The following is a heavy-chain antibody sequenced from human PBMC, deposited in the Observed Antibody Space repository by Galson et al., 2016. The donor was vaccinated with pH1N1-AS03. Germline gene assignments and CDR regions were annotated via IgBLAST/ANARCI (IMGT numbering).Heavy chain of an antibody. V-gene: IGHV4-4*01. D-gene: IGHD3-16*02. J-gene: IGHJ4*02. CDR3: SSAGYHTPGYHY. CDR2: VHYSGTT. CDR1: GGSMTSPDW. Sequence: LSLTCAVSGGSMTSPDWWTWVRQPPGKGLEWIGEVHYSGTTSYNPSLNSRVTMSIDKSNNQFSLNLGSVTAADTAVYFCSSAGYHTPGYHYWGQGALVTVSS.